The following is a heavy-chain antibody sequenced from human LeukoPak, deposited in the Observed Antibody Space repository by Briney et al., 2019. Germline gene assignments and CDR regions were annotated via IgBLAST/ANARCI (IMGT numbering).Heavy chain of an antibody. J-gene: IGHJ4*02. CDR1: GYSITSGYY. D-gene: IGHD5-18*01. V-gene: IGHV4-38-2*02. Sequence: SETLSLTCIVSGYSITSGYYWGWIRQPPGKGLEWIGSIYHSGGTYYNPSLKSRVTISVDTSKNQFSLKLDSVTAADTAVYYCARGPGYSYGYVDYWGQGTLVTVSS. CDR2: IYHSGGT. CDR3: ARGPGYSYGYVDY.